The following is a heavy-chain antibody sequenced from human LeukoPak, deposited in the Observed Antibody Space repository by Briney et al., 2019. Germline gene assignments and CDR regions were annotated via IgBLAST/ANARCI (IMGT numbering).Heavy chain of an antibody. CDR3: ARRDSSGYYPGAFDI. D-gene: IGHD3-22*01. CDR2: IYYSGST. J-gene: IGHJ3*02. V-gene: IGHV4-59*08. CDR1: GGSISSYY. Sequence: TSETLSLTRTVSGGSISSYYWSWIRQPPGKGLEWIGYIYYSGSTNYNPSLKSRVTISVDTSKNQFSLKLSSVTAADTAVYYCARRDSSGYYPGAFDIWGQGTMVTVSS.